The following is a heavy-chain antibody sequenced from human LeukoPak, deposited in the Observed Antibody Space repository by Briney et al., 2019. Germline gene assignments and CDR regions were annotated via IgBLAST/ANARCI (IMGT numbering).Heavy chain of an antibody. CDR1: GYTFTSYA. CDR2: INAGNGNT. Sequence: ASVKVSCKASGYTFTSYAMHWVRQAPGQRLEWMGWINAGNGNTKYSQEFQGRVTITRDTSASTAYMELSSLRSEDMAVYYCAREVQGRSYSRYSSSSKGGPYYYYYMDVWGKGTTVTVSS. V-gene: IGHV1-3*03. D-gene: IGHD6-6*01. J-gene: IGHJ6*03. CDR3: AREVQGRSYSRYSSSSKGGPYYYYYMDV.